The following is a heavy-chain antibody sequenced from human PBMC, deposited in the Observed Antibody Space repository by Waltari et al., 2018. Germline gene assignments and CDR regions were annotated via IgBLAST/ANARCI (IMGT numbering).Heavy chain of an antibody. V-gene: IGHV3-74*01. CDR3: TRLATELADY. D-gene: IGHD4-4*01. CDR2: INPDGSDI. J-gene: IGHJ4*02. CDR1: GITPRKYW. Sequence: EVQLVESGGGLVQPGGSLRLSCAASGITPRKYWMVWVRQVAGKGLMWVSKINPDGSDISYADSVKGRFTISRDNAKNTLYLQMNSLRAEDTALYFCTRLATELADYWGQGTLVTVSS.